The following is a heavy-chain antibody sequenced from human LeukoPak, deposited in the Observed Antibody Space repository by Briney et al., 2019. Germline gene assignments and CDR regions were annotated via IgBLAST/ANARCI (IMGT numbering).Heavy chain of an antibody. CDR3: AKDPSHYDFWSGSNRDY. D-gene: IGHD3-3*01. J-gene: IGHJ4*02. CDR1: GFTFSNYA. V-gene: IGHV3-21*04. CDR2: ISSSSKDK. Sequence: GGSLRLSCAASGFTFSNYAMNWVRQAPGKGLEWVSSISSSSKDKYYADSVKGRFTISRDNAKKSLYLQMNSLRAEDTAVYYCAKDPSHYDFWSGSNRDYWGQGTLVTVSS.